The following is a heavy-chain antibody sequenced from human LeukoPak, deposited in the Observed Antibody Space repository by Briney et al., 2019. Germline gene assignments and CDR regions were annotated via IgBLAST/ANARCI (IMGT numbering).Heavy chain of an antibody. CDR1: GLTFSNYA. D-gene: IGHD3-10*01. CDR3: AKGSTYFYGSGTTDDAFDI. J-gene: IGHJ3*02. Sequence: PGGSLRLSCAVSGLTFSNYAMSWVRQAPGKGLEWVSAISGSGENTHYADSVQGRFIISRDNSKKTMYLQMNSLRGDDTAVYYCAKGSTYFYGSGTTDDAFDIWGQGTMVTVSS. V-gene: IGHV3-23*01. CDR2: ISGSGENT.